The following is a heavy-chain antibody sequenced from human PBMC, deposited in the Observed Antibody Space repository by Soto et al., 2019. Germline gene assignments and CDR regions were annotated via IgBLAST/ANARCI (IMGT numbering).Heavy chain of an antibody. V-gene: IGHV3-33*01. D-gene: IGHD3-22*01. CDR1: GFTFSSYG. CDR3: ARDGDSYYGMDV. CDR2: IWYDGSNK. J-gene: IGHJ6*02. Sequence: GGSLRLSCAASGFTFSSYGMHWVRQAPGKGLEWVAVIWYDGSNKYYADSVKGRFTISRDSSKNTLYLQMNSLRAEDTAVYYCARDGDSYYGMDVWGQGTTVTVSS.